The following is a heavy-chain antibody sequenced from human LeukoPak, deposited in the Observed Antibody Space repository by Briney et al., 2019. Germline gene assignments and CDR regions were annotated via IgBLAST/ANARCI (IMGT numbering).Heavy chain of an antibody. D-gene: IGHD3-22*01. V-gene: IGHV4-59*12. Sequence: SETLSLTCSVSGGXISSYYCSWIRQPPGKGLEWIAYIYYSGSTNYNPSLKSRVTISVDTSKNQFSLKLRSVTAADTAVYYCARDRYSYDRPGYFDYWGQGTLVTVSS. J-gene: IGHJ4*02. CDR1: GGXISSYY. CDR2: IYYSGST. CDR3: ARDRYSYDRPGYFDY.